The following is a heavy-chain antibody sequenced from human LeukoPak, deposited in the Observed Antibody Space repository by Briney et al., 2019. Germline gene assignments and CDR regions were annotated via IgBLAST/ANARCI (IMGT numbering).Heavy chain of an antibody. J-gene: IGHJ4*02. D-gene: IGHD5-24*01. Sequence: PGASLRLSCAASGFTFSSYAMSWVRQAPGKGLXXVSAISGSGGSTYYADSVKGRFTISRDNSKNTLYLQMNSLRAEDTAVYYCAKVNKKMADLDYWDQGTLVTVSS. CDR3: AKVNKKMADLDY. CDR2: ISGSGGST. CDR1: GFTFSSYA. V-gene: IGHV3-23*01.